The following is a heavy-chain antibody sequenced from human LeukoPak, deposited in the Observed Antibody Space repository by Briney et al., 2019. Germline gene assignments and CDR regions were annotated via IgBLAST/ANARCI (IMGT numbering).Heavy chain of an antibody. J-gene: IGHJ4*02. CDR3: ARGLWFGDTPPGY. Sequence: PSETLSLTCTVSGYSISSGHYWAWIRQSPGKGLELIGNIYYSGSTYYNPSLKSRVTMSVDTSKNQFSLKLSSVTAADTAVYYCARGLWFGDTPPGYWGQGTLVTVSS. CDR1: GYSISSGHY. V-gene: IGHV4-38-2*02. D-gene: IGHD3-10*01. CDR2: IYYSGST.